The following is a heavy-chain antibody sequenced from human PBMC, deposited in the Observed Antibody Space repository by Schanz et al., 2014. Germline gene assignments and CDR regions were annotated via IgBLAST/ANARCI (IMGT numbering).Heavy chain of an antibody. Sequence: QVLLVESGGGLVKPGGSLRLSCSASGFTFSDSFMSWIRQTPGKGLEWLSYISSSGNIIYYADSVKGRFTISRDNAKNSLYLQMTGLRAEDTAVYYCAAHETLSTTACYPSWGQGTLVAVSS. J-gene: IGHJ4*02. D-gene: IGHD2-2*01. V-gene: IGHV3-11*01. CDR1: GFTFSDSF. CDR3: AAHETLSTTACYPS. CDR2: ISSSGNII.